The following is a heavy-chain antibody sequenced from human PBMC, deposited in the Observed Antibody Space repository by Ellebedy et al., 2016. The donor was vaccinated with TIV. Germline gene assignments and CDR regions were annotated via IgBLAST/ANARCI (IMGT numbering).Heavy chain of an antibody. V-gene: IGHV4-39*01. CDR2: IYYSGNT. Sequence: SETLSLTCTVSGGSIGSSGYYWGWIRQPPGKGLEWVGNIYYSGNTYYNPSVKSRLTISVDTSKNQFSLKLSSVTAADTAVYYCARGRVGTANSDYWGQGTLVTVSS. D-gene: IGHD2-15*01. CDR3: ARGRVGTANSDY. J-gene: IGHJ4*02. CDR1: GGSIGSSGYY.